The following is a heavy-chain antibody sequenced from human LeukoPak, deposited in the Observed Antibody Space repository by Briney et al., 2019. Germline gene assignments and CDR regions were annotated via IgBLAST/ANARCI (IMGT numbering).Heavy chain of an antibody. CDR1: GFTFSSYA. J-gene: IGHJ4*02. CDR2: ISGSGGST. D-gene: IGHD2-15*01. V-gene: IGHV3-23*01. Sequence: GGSLRLSCAASGFTFSSYAMSWVRQAPGKGLEWVSAISGSGGSTYYADSVKGRFTISRDNSKNTLYLQMNSLRAEDTAVYYCAKDSWDIVVVVAASFDYWGQGTLVTVSS. CDR3: AKDSWDIVVVVAASFDY.